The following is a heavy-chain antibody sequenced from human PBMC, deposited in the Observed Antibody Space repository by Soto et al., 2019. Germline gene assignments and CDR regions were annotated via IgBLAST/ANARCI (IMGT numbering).Heavy chain of an antibody. CDR1: RFTFITYW. J-gene: IGHJ4*02. CDR2: IQQDGSEK. D-gene: IGHD6-19*01. CDR3: ARGGRIRASGWFDY. V-gene: IGHV3-7*03. Sequence: GGSLRLSCAASRFTFITYWMSWGRQAPGKGLEWVANIQQDGSEKYYVDSVKGRFTISRDNAKNSLYLQMNSLRAEDTAVYYCARGGRIRASGWFDYWGQGTLVTVSS.